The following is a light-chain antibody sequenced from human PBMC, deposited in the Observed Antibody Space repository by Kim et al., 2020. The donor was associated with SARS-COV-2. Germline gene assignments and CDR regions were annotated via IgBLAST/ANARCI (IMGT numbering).Light chain of an antibody. V-gene: IGLV2-8*01. CDR3: SSYAGSNNPL. J-gene: IGLJ2*01. Sequence: QSALTQPPSASGSPGQSVTISCTGTSSDVGGYNYVSWYQQHPGKAPKLMIYEVSKRPSGVPDRFSGPKSGNTASLTVSGLQAEDEADYYCSSYAGSNNPLFGGGTQLTVL. CDR2: EVS. CDR1: SSDVGGYNY.